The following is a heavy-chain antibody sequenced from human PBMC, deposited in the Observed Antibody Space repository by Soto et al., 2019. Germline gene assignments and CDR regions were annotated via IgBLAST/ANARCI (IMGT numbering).Heavy chain of an antibody. CDR1: GFTFDDYA. Sequence: EVQLVESGGGLVQPGRSLRLSCGASGFTFDDYAMHWVRQAPGKGLEWVSGISWNSARIDYADSVKGRFTISRDNAKNSLYLQMNSLRAEDTALYYCAKDILFGETSHYYGMDVWGQGTTVTVSS. CDR2: ISWNSARI. J-gene: IGHJ6*02. D-gene: IGHD3-10*01. CDR3: AKDILFGETSHYYGMDV. V-gene: IGHV3-9*01.